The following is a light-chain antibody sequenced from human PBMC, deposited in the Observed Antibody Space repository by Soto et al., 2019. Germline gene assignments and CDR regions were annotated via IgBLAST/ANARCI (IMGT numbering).Light chain of an antibody. V-gene: IGLV2-14*01. CDR2: EVS. CDR3: NSYATGNTRV. J-gene: IGLJ1*01. CDR1: SSDIGDYDY. Sequence: QSVLALPASVSGSPGQSITISRTGSSSDIGDYDYVSWYQQHPGKAPKVLISEVSNRPSGVSNRFSGSKSGNTASLTISGLQAEDEADYYCNSYATGNTRVFGTGTKVTVL.